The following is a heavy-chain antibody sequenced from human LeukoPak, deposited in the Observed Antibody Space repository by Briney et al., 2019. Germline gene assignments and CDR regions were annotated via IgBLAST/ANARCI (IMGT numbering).Heavy chain of an antibody. J-gene: IGHJ4*02. CDR1: GYTFTSYG. Sequence: ASVKVSCKASGYTFTSYGISWVRQAPGQGLEWMGWNGIYNGNTKYAPKFQGRVTMTTDTSTSTAYMELRSLRSDDTAVYYCARAGHRRYYYDNGYDYWGQGTLVTVSS. CDR2: NGIYNGNT. CDR3: ARAGHRRYYYDNGYDY. V-gene: IGHV1-18*01. D-gene: IGHD3-22*01.